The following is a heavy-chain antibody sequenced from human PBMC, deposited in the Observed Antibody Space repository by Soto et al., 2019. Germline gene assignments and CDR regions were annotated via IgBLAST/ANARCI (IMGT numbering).Heavy chain of an antibody. CDR2: INPNSGGT. CDR1: GYTFTGYE. V-gene: IGHV1-2*04. Sequence: GASVKVSCKASGYTFTGYEMHWVRQAPGQGLEWMGWINPNSGGTNYAQKFQGWVTMTRDTSISTAYMELSRLRSDDTAVYYCASGLGYCISTSCPRGDAFDIWGQGTMVTVSS. D-gene: IGHD2-2*01. CDR3: ASGLGYCISTSCPRGDAFDI. J-gene: IGHJ3*02.